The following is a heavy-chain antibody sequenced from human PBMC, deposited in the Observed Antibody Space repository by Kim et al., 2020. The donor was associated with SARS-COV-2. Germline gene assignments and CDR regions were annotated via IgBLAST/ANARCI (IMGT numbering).Heavy chain of an antibody. V-gene: IGHV3-30*04. CDR2: ISYDGSNK. D-gene: IGHD5-12*01. J-gene: IGHJ4*01. CDR3: AREGGGYSGYDYQTPDY. Sequence: GGSLRLSCAASGFTFSSYAMHWVRQAPGKGLEWVAVISYDGSNKYYADSVKGRFTISRDNSKNTLYLQMNSLRAEDTAVYYCAREGGGYSGYDYQTPDY. CDR1: GFTFSSYA.